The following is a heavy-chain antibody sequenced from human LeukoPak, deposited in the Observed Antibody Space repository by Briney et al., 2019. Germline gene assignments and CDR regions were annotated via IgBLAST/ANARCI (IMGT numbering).Heavy chain of an antibody. J-gene: IGHJ4*02. V-gene: IGHV4-38-2*02. CDR2: IYRSGST. CDR1: GYSILSGYY. CDR3: ARRFGYLGY. D-gene: IGHD3-22*01. Sequence: SETLSLTCTVSGYSILSGYYWGWIRQPPGKGLEWIGTIYRSGSTYYIPSLKSRVTISVDTSKNQFSLKLSSVTAADTAVYYCARRFGYLGYWGQGTLVTVSS.